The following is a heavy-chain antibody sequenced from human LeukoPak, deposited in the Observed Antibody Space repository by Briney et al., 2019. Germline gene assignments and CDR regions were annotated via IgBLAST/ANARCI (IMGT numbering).Heavy chain of an antibody. J-gene: IGHJ4*02. Sequence: GGSLRLSCAASGFTFSSYEMNWVRQAPGKGLEWVSYISSSGSTIYYADSVKGRFTISRDNAKNSLYLQMNSLRAEDTAVYYCAASEYSSGWPYYFDYWGQGTLVTVSS. CDR2: ISSSGSTI. CDR3: AASEYSSGWPYYFDY. D-gene: IGHD6-19*01. CDR1: GFTFSSYE. V-gene: IGHV3-48*03.